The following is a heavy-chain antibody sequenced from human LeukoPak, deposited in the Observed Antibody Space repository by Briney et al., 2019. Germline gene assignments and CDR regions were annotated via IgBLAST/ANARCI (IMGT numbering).Heavy chain of an antibody. CDR3: AREGAAYCGGDCSFDY. J-gene: IGHJ4*02. V-gene: IGHV1-46*01. CDR2: INPSGGST. D-gene: IGHD2-21*02. CDR1: GGTFSSYA. Sequence: ASVKVSCKASGGTFSSYAISWVRQAPGQGLEWMGIINPSGGSTSYAQKFQGRVTMTRDTSTSTVYMELSSLRSEDTAVYYCAREGAAYCGGDCSFDYWGQGTLVTVSS.